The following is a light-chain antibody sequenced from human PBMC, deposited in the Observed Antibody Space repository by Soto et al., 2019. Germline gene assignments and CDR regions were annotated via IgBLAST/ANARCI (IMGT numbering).Light chain of an antibody. CDR1: QSVGRN. CDR3: HQYNYWARS. V-gene: IGKV3-15*01. Sequence: EILLTQSPATLSVSPGERATLSCRASQSVGRNLAWYHQKPGQAPRLLIYGVSTRATGVPDRFRGSGSGTDVTLTISGLQSEDFALYYCHQYNYWARSFGQGTKV. J-gene: IGKJ1*01. CDR2: GVS.